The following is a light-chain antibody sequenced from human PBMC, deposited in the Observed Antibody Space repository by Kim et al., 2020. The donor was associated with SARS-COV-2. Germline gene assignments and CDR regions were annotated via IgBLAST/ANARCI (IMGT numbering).Light chain of an antibody. CDR3: LLFFRGVQV. Sequence: PGGTVTLTCASSSGPVTSGHYPNWFQQKPGQAPRALIFSTNNRHSWTPARFSGALLGGKAALTLSGVQPEDEAEYYCLLFFRGVQVFGGGTRLTVL. CDR1: SGPVTSGHY. V-gene: IGLV7-43*01. CDR2: STN. J-gene: IGLJ3*02.